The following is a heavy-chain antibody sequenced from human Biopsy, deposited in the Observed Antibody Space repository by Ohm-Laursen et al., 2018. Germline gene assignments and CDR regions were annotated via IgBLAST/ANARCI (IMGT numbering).Heavy chain of an antibody. V-gene: IGHV3-48*03. CDR2: ISFTGTSS. CDR1: GFTFSAYE. J-gene: IGHJ4*02. CDR3: VRDLK. Sequence: GSLRLSCTASGFTFSAYEMNWVRQAPGKGLEWVSYISFTGTSSYYADSVKGRFTISRDNAKNSLYLQMNSLRAEDTGIYYCVRDLKWGQGTLVTVSS.